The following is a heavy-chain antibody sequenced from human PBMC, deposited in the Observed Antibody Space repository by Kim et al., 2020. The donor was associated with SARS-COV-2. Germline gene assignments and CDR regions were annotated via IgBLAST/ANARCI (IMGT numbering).Heavy chain of an antibody. CDR3: AKFRNLAALDC. CDR2: ISTSGGST. V-gene: IGHV3-23*01. CDR1: GFTFSSYV. J-gene: IGHJ4*02. Sequence: GGSLRLSCAASGFTFSSYVMSWVRQPPGKGLDWVSVISTSGGSTYYADSVKGRFTISRDNSKNMLYLQMNSLRAEDTAVYYCAKFRNLAALDCWGQGTLVTVSS. D-gene: IGHD6-25*01.